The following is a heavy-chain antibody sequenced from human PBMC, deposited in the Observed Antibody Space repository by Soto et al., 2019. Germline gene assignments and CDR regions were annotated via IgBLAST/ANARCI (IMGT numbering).Heavy chain of an antibody. CDR3: ARVHSQYYYYYGMDV. J-gene: IGHJ6*02. D-gene: IGHD2-15*01. V-gene: IGHV3-33*01. CDR2: IWYDGSNK. Sequence: GGSLRLSCAASGFTFSSYGMHWVRQAPGKGLEWVAVIWYDGSNKYYADSVKGRFTISRDNSKNTLYLQMNSLRAEDTAVYYCARVHSQYYYYYGMDVWGQGTTVTVSS. CDR1: GFTFSSYG.